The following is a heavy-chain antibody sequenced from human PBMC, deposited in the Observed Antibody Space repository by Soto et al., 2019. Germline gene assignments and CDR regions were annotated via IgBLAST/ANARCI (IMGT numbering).Heavy chain of an antibody. CDR1: RRSISSYY. Sequence: PSATLSLTCTLRRRSISSYYWSWMGEPPGKGLEWIGYIYYSGSTNYNPSLKSRVTISVDTSKNQFSLKLSSVTAADTAVYYCARLGTTGPTSHFLWWFDPWAQGTLVTVS. D-gene: IGHD1-1*01. CDR3: ARLGTTGPTSHFLWWFDP. V-gene: IGHV4-59*08. J-gene: IGHJ5*02. CDR2: IYYSGST.